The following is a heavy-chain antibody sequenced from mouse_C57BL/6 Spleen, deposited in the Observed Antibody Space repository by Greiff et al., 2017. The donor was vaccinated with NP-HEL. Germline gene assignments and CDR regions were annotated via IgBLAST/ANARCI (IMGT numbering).Heavy chain of an antibody. J-gene: IGHJ4*01. Sequence: EVQLQQSGPELVKPGASVKMSCKASGYTFTDYNMHWVKQSHGKSLEWIGYINPNSGGTSYNQKFKGKATLTVNKSSSTAYMELRSLTSEDSAVYYCASPYSNPYYAMDYWGQGTSVTVSS. CDR3: ASPYSNPYYAMDY. V-gene: IGHV1-22*01. D-gene: IGHD2-5*01. CDR1: GYTFTDYN. CDR2: INPNSGGT.